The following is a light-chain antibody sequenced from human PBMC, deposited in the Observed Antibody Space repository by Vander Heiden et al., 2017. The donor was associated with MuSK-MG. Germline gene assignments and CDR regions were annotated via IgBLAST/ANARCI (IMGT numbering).Light chain of an antibody. CDR1: QSVSGS. CDR3: QQYNNSPMYT. V-gene: IGKV3-15*01. J-gene: IGKJ2*01. CDR2: GAS. Sequence: EIVMTQPPATLSVSPGERATLSCRASQSVSGSYAWYHQKPGRAPRRLIYGASTRATGIPARFSSGGSGTEFTLTISSLQSEDVAVYYCQQYNNSPMYTFGQGTKLEIK.